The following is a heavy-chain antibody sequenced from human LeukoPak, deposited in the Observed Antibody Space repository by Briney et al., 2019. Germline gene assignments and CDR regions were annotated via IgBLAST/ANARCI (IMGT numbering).Heavy chain of an antibody. V-gene: IGHV3-48*03. J-gene: IGHJ6*02. Sequence: GGSLRLSCVASDFTFSNYEMNWVRQAPGKGLEWVSYISSSGTTIYYADSVKGRVTISRDDAKNSLDLQMNSLRADDTAVYYCARDRGFGKSLYYYYGMDVWGQGTTVTVSS. CDR1: DFTFSNYE. CDR3: ARDRGFGKSLYYYYGMDV. D-gene: IGHD3-10*01. CDR2: ISSSGTTI.